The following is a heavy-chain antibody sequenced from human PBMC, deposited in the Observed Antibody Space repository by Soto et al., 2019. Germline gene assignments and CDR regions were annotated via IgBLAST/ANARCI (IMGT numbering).Heavy chain of an antibody. V-gene: IGHV3-30-3*01. D-gene: IGHD2-8*01. Sequence: GGSLRLSCAASGFTFSSYAMHWVRQAPGKGLEWVAVISYDGSNKYYADSVKGRFTISRDNSKNTLYLQMNSLRAEDTAVYYCAREGLSMQRHGGMDVWGQGTTVTVSS. CDR3: AREGLSMQRHGGMDV. CDR2: ISYDGSNK. J-gene: IGHJ6*02. CDR1: GFTFSSYA.